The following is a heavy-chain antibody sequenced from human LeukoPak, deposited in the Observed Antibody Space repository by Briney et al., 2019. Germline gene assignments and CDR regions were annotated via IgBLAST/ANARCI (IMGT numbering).Heavy chain of an antibody. D-gene: IGHD1-26*01. CDR1: GGAISSYY. Sequence: PSETLSLTCTVSGGAISSYYWSWIRQPPGKGLEWIGHIHYSGSTNYNPSLKSRVTISVDMSKNQFSLKLSSVTAADTAVFYCARGRSGLKRYYYFDYWGQGTLVTVSS. CDR3: ARGRSGLKRYYYFDY. V-gene: IGHV4-59*01. CDR2: IHYSGST. J-gene: IGHJ4*02.